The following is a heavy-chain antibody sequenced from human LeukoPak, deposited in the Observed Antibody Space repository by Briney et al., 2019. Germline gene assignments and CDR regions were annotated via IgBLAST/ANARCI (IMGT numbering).Heavy chain of an antibody. CDR1: GFTFDDYA. CDR3: AKDIGMGRGYYLDY. D-gene: IGHD3-10*01. CDR2: IRGNSGGT. J-gene: IGHJ4*02. Sequence: GGSLRLSCAASGFTFDDYAMHWVRQAPGKGLEWVSGIRGNSGGTGYADSGKGRFTISRDNAKNSLYLQMNSLRAEDLALYYCAKDIGMGRGYYLDYWGQGTLVTVSS. V-gene: IGHV3-9*03.